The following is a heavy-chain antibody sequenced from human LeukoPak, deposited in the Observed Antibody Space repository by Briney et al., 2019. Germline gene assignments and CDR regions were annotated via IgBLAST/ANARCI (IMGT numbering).Heavy chain of an antibody. J-gene: IGHJ4*02. Sequence: GGSLRLSCAASGFTFNSYTMNWVRQAPGKGLEWVSYIGSSGSTIYYADSVKGRITISRDNSKNTLHLQMKSLRAEDTAVYYCASRYGSGSQHPFDYWGQGTLVTVSS. CDR2: IGSSGSTI. V-gene: IGHV3-48*01. CDR1: GFTFNSYT. D-gene: IGHD3-10*01. CDR3: ASRYGSGSQHPFDY.